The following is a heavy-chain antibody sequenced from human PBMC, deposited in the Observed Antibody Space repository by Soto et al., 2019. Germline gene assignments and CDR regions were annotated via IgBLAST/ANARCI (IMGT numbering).Heavy chain of an antibody. J-gene: IGHJ4*02. D-gene: IGHD1-1*01. CDR1: VGSISSYY. CDR3: ARAGGRDGYNLAYYFDY. CDR2: IYYSGST. V-gene: IGHV4-59*01. Sequence: ETLSLTGTVSVGSISSYYWSWIRQPPGKGLEWIGYIYYSGSTNYNPSLKSRVTISVDTSKNQFSLNLSSVTAADTAVYYCARAGGRDGYNLAYYFDYWGQGTLVTVSS.